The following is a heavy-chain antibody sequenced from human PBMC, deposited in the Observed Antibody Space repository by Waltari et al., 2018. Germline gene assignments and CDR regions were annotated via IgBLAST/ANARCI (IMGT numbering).Heavy chain of an antibody. CDR3: ASCFSTSCLISYYFYMDV. J-gene: IGHJ6*02. V-gene: IGHV1-69*14. CDR1: GGTFSSHP. CDR2: IIPVFGTA. Sequence: QVQLVPSGAAVKKAGSSVKVSCLDSGGTFSSHPVRWGRQAPGQGLGWMGGIIPVFGTAKYAQKFQGRVTITADRSTSTAYMEMTSLRSDDTAVYYCASCFSTSCLISYYFYMDVWGQGTTVTVSS. D-gene: IGHD3-3*01.